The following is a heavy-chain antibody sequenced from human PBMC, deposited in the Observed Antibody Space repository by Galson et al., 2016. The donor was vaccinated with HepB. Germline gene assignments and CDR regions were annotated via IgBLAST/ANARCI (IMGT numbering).Heavy chain of an antibody. CDR3: ARHVRGLIFWFFDV. Sequence: SETLSLTCAVSGDSISGYYWSWIRQPPGRGLEWIGYISFSGTTHYNPSLKSRVTVSQDTSENQISLTLNSVTAADTAVYFCARHVRGLIFWFFDVWGRGTLVSVSS. J-gene: IGHJ2*01. CDR2: ISFSGTT. CDR1: GDSISGYY. V-gene: IGHV4-59*08. D-gene: IGHD3-10*02.